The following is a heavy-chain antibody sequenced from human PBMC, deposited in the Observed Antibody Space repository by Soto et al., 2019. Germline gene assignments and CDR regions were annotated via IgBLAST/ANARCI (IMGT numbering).Heavy chain of an antibody. J-gene: IGHJ6*02. D-gene: IGHD3-10*01. Sequence: QVQLVESGGGVVQPGRSLRLSCAASGFTFSSYGMHWVRQAPGKGLEWVAVIWYDGSNKYYADSVKGRFTVSRDNSKNTLYVQRSSLSAEDTAVYYCARDLLDSGSLPRYYYGMDVWGQGTTVTVSS. CDR1: GFTFSSYG. V-gene: IGHV3-33*01. CDR3: ARDLLDSGSLPRYYYGMDV. CDR2: IWYDGSNK.